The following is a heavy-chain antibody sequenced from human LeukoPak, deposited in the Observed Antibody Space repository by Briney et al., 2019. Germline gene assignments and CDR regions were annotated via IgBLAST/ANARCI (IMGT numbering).Heavy chain of an antibody. D-gene: IGHD6-6*01. Sequence: SQTLSLTCAISGDSIFTNNVAWNWIRQSPSRGLEWLGRTYYRSKWSFDYAVSVKSRITINADTSKNQFSLQLSSVTPEDTAVYYCARGKYTSFDNWGQRTLVTVSS. CDR3: ARGKYTSFDN. J-gene: IGHJ4*02. CDR2: TYYRSKWSF. CDR1: GDSIFTNNVA. V-gene: IGHV6-1*01.